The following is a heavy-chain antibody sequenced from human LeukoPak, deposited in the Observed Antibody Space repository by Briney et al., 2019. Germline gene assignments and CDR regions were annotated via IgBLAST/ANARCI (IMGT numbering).Heavy chain of an antibody. D-gene: IGHD5-24*01. J-gene: IGHJ4*02. CDR3: AKEGSRDGYNYGFDY. CDR1: GFTFDDYA. V-gene: IGHV3-9*03. Sequence: PGGSLRLSCAASGFTFDDYAMHWVRHAPGKGLEWVSGISWNSGSIGYADSVKGRFTISRDNAKNSLYLQMNSLRAEDMALYYCAKEGSRDGYNYGFDYWGQGTLVTVSS. CDR2: ISWNSGSI.